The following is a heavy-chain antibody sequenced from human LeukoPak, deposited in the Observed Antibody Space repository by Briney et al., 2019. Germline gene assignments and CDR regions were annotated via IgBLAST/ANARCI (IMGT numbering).Heavy chain of an antibody. J-gene: IGHJ4*02. CDR1: GYTFTSYY. D-gene: IGHD6-13*01. V-gene: IGHV1-46*01. CDR3: ARGVIAAAGTKGTGPFDY. CDR2: INPSGGST. Sequence: ASVKVSCKASGYTFTSYYMHSVRQDPGQGLEWMGIINPSGGSTSYAQKFQGRVTMTTDTSTSTVYMELSSLRSEDTAVYYCARGVIAAAGTKGTGPFDYWGQGTLVTVSS.